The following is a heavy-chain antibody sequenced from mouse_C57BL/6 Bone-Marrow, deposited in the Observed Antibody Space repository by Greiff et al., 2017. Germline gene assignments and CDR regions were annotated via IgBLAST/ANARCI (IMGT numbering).Heavy chain of an antibody. CDR3: AREEGYYYGSSSFDV. D-gene: IGHD1-1*01. V-gene: IGHV3-6*01. J-gene: IGHJ1*03. CDR2: ISYDGSN. CDR1: GYSITSGYY. Sequence: DVQLQESGPGLVKPSQSLSLTCSVTGYSITSGYYWNWIRQFPGKKLEWMGYISYDGSNNYNPSLKNRISITRDTSKNQFFLKLNSVTTEDTATYYCAREEGYYYGSSSFDVWGTGTTVTVSS.